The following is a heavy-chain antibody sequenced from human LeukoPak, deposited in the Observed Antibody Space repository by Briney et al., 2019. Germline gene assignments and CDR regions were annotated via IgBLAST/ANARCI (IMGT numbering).Heavy chain of an antibody. J-gene: IGHJ4*02. Sequence: PGGSLRLSCAASGFTFSSYNMNWVRQAPGKGLEWVSFISSSSSYIYYADSVKGRFTISRDNAKNSLYLQMNNLRAEDTAVYYCARASVRGVIPTPFDYWGQGTLVTVSS. CDR3: ARASVRGVIPTPFDY. CDR1: GFTFSSYN. V-gene: IGHV3-21*04. CDR2: ISSSSSYI. D-gene: IGHD3-10*02.